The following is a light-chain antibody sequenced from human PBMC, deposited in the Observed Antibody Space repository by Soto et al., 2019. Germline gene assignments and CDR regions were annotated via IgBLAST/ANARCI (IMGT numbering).Light chain of an antibody. CDR2: AAS. Sequence: DIQMTQSPSSVSTSVVYRVTITCGASQGVSTWLAWYQQKPGKVPKLLIYAASTLQSGVPSRFSGSGSGTDFTLTISSLQPEYVATYYCQKYNSAPRTFGQGTKVDI. CDR1: QGVSTW. CDR3: QKYNSAPRT. J-gene: IGKJ1*01. V-gene: IGKV1-27*01.